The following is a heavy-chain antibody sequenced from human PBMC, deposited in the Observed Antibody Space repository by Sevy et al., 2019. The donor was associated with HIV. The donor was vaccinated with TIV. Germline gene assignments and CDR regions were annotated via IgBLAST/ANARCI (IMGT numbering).Heavy chain of an antibody. J-gene: IGHJ6*02. Sequence: GESLKISCAASGFTFSSYWMSWVRQAPGKGLEWVANIKQDGSEKYYVDSVKGRFTISRDNAKNSLYLQMNSLRAEDTAVYYCAREVVVVPAAILGYYGMDVWGQGTTVTVSS. CDR1: GFTFSSYW. CDR2: IKQDGSEK. CDR3: AREVVVVPAAILGYYGMDV. V-gene: IGHV3-7*03. D-gene: IGHD2-2*01.